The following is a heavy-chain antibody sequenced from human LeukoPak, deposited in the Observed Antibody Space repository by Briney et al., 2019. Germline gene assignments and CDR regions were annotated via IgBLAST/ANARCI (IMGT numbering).Heavy chain of an antibody. CDR2: IYPGDSDT. CDR3: ARHGTAYYYYYGMDV. V-gene: IGHV5-51*01. J-gene: IGHJ6*02. Sequence: GESLKISCKGSGYSFTTYWIGWVRQMPGKGLGWMGIIYPGDSDTRYSPSFQGQVTISADKSISTAYLQWSSLKASDTAMYYCARHGTAYYYYYGMDVWGQGTTVTVSS. D-gene: IGHD1-26*01. CDR1: GYSFTTYW.